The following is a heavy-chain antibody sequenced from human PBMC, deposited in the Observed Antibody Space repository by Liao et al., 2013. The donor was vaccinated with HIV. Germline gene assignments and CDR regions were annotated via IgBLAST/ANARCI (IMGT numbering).Heavy chain of an antibody. CDR1: GGSISSYY. D-gene: IGHD3-9*01. CDR2: IYTSGST. V-gene: IGHV4-4*07. J-gene: IGHJ4*02. Sequence: QVQLQESGPGLVKPSETLSLTCTVSGGSISSYYWSWIRQPAGKGLEWIGRIYTSGSTNYNPSLKSRVTMSVDTSKNQFSLKVSSVTAADTAVYYCARENWNYDILTGYSYYFDYWGQGTLVTVSS. CDR3: ARENWNYDILTGYSYYFDY.